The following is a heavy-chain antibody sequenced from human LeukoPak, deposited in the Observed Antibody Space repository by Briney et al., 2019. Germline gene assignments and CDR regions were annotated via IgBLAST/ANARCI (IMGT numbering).Heavy chain of an antibody. D-gene: IGHD5-18*01. J-gene: IGHJ4*02. CDR1: GFTFGSYA. CDR2: ISGSGGST. CDR3: ASKYSYGYYRIDY. V-gene: IGHV3-23*01. Sequence: PGGSLRLSCAASGFTFGSYAMSRVRQAPGKGLEWVSAISGSGGSTYYADSVKGRFTISRDNSKNTLYLQMNSLRAEDTAVYYCASKYSYGYYRIDYWGQGTLVTVSS.